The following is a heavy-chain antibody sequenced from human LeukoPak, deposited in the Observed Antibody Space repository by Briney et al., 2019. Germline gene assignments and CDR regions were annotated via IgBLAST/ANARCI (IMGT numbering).Heavy chain of an antibody. J-gene: IGHJ4*02. CDR1: GGTFSSYA. CDR2: IIPILGIA. CDR3: ARALMVRGVILED. Sequence: SVKVSCKASGGTFSSYAISWVRQAPGQGLEWMGRIIPILGIANYAQKFQGRVTITADKSTSTAYMELSSLRSEDTAVYYCARALMVRGVILEDWGQGTLVTVSS. D-gene: IGHD3-10*01. V-gene: IGHV1-69*04.